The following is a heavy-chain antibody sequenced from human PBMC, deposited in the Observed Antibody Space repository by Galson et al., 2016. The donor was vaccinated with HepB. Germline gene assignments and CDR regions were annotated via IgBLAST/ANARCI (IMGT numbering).Heavy chain of an antibody. J-gene: IGHJ4*02. D-gene: IGHD3-10*01. CDR1: GFSFSSDW. CDR3: AESRG. V-gene: IGHV3-7*01. Sequence: SLRLSCAASGFSFSSDWMIWVRQAPGEGLEWVANINRDGSEKYYVVSVKGRFTISRDNAKDSLYLQMNSLRVEDTAVYYCAESRGWGQGTLVTVSS. CDR2: INRDGSEK.